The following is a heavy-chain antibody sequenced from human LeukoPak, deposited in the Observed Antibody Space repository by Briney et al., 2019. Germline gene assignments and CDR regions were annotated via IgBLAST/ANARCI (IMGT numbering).Heavy chain of an antibody. Sequence: PGGSLRLSCAASGFTFSSYAMSWVRQAPGKGLEWVSAISGSGGSTYYADSVKGRFTISRHNSKNTLYLQMNSLRAEDTAVYYCAKIYSSSWYGLIDYWGQGTLVTVSS. V-gene: IGHV3-23*01. CDR2: ISGSGGST. J-gene: IGHJ4*02. CDR1: GFTFSSYA. D-gene: IGHD6-13*01. CDR3: AKIYSSSWYGLIDY.